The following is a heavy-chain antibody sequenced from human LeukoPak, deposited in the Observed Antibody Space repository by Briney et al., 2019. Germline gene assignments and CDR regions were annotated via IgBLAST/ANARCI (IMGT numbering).Heavy chain of an antibody. CDR3: ARVPVGQYCTNGVCYVIDY. Sequence: SVKVSCKASGYTFTSYAISWVRQAPGQGLEWMGGIIPIFGTANYAQKFQGRVTITADESTSTAYMELSSLRSEDTAVYYCARVPVGQYCTNGVCYVIDYWGQGTLVTVSS. D-gene: IGHD2-8*01. J-gene: IGHJ4*02. CDR2: IIPIFGTA. CDR1: GYTFTSYA. V-gene: IGHV1-69*13.